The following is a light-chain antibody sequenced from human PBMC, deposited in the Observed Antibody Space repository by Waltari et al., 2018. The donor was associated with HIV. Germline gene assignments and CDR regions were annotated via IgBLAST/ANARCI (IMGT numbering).Light chain of an antibody. CDR3: QSADSSGTHYV. CDR2: KDS. Sequence: SSELTQPPSVSVSPGQTARIPCPGDALPKQYANWYRQKPGQAPVVMIYKDSERPSGIPERFSGSSSGTTVTLTISGVQAEDEADYYCQSADSSGTHYVFGTGTKVTVL. CDR1: ALPKQY. J-gene: IGLJ1*01. V-gene: IGLV3-25*03.